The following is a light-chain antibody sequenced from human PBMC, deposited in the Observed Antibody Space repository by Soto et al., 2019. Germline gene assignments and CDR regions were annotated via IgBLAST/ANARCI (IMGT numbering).Light chain of an antibody. CDR1: QSVNSN. CDR3: QQSSTWPKT. J-gene: IGKJ1*01. Sequence: EIVMTQSPATLSVSPGETATLSCRASQSVNSNLAWYQQKPGQAPRLLISDASTRAAGLPARFSGSGSGTEFTLTISSLQSEDFAVYFCQQSSTWPKTFGQGTKVEIK. V-gene: IGKV3-15*01. CDR2: DAS.